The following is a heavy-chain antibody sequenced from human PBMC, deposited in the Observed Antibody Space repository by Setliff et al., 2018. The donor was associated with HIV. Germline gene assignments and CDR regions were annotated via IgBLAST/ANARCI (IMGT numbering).Heavy chain of an antibody. D-gene: IGHD3-16*01. CDR3: AKVFAYGIDGFDI. CDR1: GFTFSSYA. V-gene: IGHV3-23*01. CDR2: IGAVGGPT. J-gene: IGHJ3*02. Sequence: PGGSLRLSCAASGFTFSSYAMGWVRQAPGKGLEWVSTIGAVGGPTHYAESVKGRFTISKDNSRDTLYLQMSSLREEDTAVYYCAKVFAYGIDGFDIWGQGTMVTVSS.